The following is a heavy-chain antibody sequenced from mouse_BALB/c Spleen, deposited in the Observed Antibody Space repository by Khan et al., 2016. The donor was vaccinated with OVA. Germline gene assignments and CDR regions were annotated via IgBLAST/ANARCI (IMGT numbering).Heavy chain of an antibody. Sequence: QVRLQQSGPGLVAPSQSLSITCTVSGFSLSNYGIHWVRQPPGKGLEWLGVIWTGGITNYNSALMSRLSISKDNSKSQVFLKMNRLQTDDTAIYYCARSYDYDVGGFAYWGHGTLVTVSA. CDR2: IWTGGIT. J-gene: IGHJ3*01. V-gene: IGHV2-9*02. D-gene: IGHD2-4*01. CDR1: GFSLSNYG. CDR3: ARSYDYDVGGFAY.